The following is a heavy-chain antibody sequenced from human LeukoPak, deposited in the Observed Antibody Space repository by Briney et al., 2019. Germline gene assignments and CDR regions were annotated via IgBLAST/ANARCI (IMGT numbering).Heavy chain of an antibody. D-gene: IGHD3-22*01. J-gene: IGHJ4*02. CDR1: GYTFTGYY. V-gene: IGHV1-2*02. Sequence: ASVKVSCKASGYTFTGYYMHWVRQAPGQGLEWMGWINPNSGGTNYAQKFQSRVTMTRDTSISTAYMELSRLRSDDTAVYYCARGRDYYDSSGYYYVEYYFDYWGQGTLVTVSS. CDR2: INPNSGGT. CDR3: ARGRDYYDSSGYYYVEYYFDY.